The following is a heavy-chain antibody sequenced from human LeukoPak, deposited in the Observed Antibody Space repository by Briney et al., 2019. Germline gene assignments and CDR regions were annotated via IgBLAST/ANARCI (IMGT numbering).Heavy chain of an antibody. J-gene: IGHJ5*02. Sequence: SVKVSCKASGGTFSSYTISWVRQAPGQGLEWMGRIIPILGIANYAQKFQGRVTITADESTSTAYMELSSLRSEDTAVYYCAVTRAPGNYYDSSGPNNWFDPWGQGTLVTVSS. CDR2: IIPILGIA. CDR3: AVTRAPGNYYDSSGPNNWFDP. CDR1: GGTFSSYT. D-gene: IGHD3-22*01. V-gene: IGHV1-69*02.